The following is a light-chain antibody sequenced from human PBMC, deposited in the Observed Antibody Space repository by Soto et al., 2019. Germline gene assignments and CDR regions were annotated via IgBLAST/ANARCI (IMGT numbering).Light chain of an antibody. CDR2: GNS. Sequence: VLTQPPAVSGAPGQRVTISCTGSSSNIGAGYDVHWYQQLPGTAPKLLIYGNSNRPSGVPDRFSGSKSGTSASLAITGLQAEDEADYYCQSYDSSLSGWVFGGGTKLTVL. V-gene: IGLV1-40*01. CDR1: SSNIGAGYD. J-gene: IGLJ3*02. CDR3: QSYDSSLSGWV.